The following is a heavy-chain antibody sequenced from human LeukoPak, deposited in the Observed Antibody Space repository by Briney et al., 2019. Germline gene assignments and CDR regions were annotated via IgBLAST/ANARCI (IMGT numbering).Heavy chain of an antibody. CDR1: GYTFTSYA. V-gene: IGHV1-3*01. CDR2: INAGNGNT. Sequence: ASVKVSCKASGYTFTSYAMHWVRQAPGQMLERMGWINAGNGNTKYSQKFQGRVTITRDTSASTAYMELSSLRSEDTAVYYCALVVPAAISPPDVWGQGTLVTVSS. D-gene: IGHD2-2*02. J-gene: IGHJ4*02. CDR3: ALVVPAAISPPDV.